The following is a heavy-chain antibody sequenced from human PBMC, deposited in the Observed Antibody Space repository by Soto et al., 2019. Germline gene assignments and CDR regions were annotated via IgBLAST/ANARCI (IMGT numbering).Heavy chain of an antibody. CDR1: GFTFSSYA. J-gene: IGHJ4*02. CDR2: ISYDGSNK. Sequence: QVQLVESGGGVVQPGRSLRLSCAASGFTFSSYAMHWVHQAPGKGLEWVAVISYDGSNKYYADSVKGRFTISRDNSKNTLYLQMNSLRAEDTAVYYCAREKPSGSYGYYFDYWGQGTLVTVSS. D-gene: IGHD1-26*01. V-gene: IGHV3-30-3*01. CDR3: AREKPSGSYGYYFDY.